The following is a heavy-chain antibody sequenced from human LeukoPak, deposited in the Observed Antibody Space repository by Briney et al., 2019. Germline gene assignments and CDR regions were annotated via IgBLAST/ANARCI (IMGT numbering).Heavy chain of an antibody. CDR2: IKQDGSEK. CDR3: ARTPIYYFDNSGYYN. V-gene: IGHV3-7*03. D-gene: IGHD3-22*01. Sequence: GGSLRLSCAASGFTFSSYWMSWVRQAPGKGLEWVANIKQDGSEKYYVDSVKGRFTISRDNAKNSLYLQMNSLRAEDTAVYYCARTPIYYFDNSGYYNWGQGTLVTVSS. CDR1: GFTFSSYW. J-gene: IGHJ4*02.